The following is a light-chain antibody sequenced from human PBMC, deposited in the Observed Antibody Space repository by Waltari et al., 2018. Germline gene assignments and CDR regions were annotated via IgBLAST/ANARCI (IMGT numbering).Light chain of an antibody. CDR3: QQTYNVPPIT. CDR2: DAS. CDR1: QTINTY. Sequence: DIQMTQSPSSLSASVGDRVPITCRASQTINTYLNWYQQKQGKAPQLLIYDASTLGSGVPSRFSGSGSGTDFTLTISSLQPEDFATYYCQQTYNVPPITFGQGTRLDFK. J-gene: IGKJ5*01. V-gene: IGKV1-39*01.